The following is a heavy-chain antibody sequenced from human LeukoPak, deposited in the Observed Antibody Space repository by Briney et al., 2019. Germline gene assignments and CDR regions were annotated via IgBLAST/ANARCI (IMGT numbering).Heavy chain of an antibody. CDR2: INAGNGDT. CDR1: GYTFTNYV. Sequence: GASVKVSCKASGYTFTNYVIHWVRQAPGQRPEWMGWINAGNGDTKYSHHFQGRVTITRDTSASTAYMELSSLRSEDTAVYYCATGYMNYYYGMDVWGKGTTVTVSS. J-gene: IGHJ6*04. V-gene: IGHV1-3*01. CDR3: ATGYMNYYYGMDV. D-gene: IGHD1-1*01.